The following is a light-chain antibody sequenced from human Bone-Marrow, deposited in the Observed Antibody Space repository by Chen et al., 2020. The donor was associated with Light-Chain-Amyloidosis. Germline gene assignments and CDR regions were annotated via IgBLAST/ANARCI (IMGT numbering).Light chain of an antibody. CDR1: QTISSNY. Sequence: IVLTQSPGTLSLSPGEGANLSCRASQTISSNYLTWYQQKFGQAPRLLIYGSSSRATGIPDRFTGSGSRTDFTLTINRLEPEDFAMYYCQQYGTSPLTFGGGTKVEIK. CDR2: GSS. V-gene: IGKV3-20*01. CDR3: QQYGTSPLT. J-gene: IGKJ4*01.